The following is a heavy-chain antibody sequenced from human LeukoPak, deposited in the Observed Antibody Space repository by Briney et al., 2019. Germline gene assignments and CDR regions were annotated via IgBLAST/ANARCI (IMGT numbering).Heavy chain of an antibody. J-gene: IGHJ3*02. D-gene: IGHD4-17*01. Sequence: SGGSLRLSCAASGFTFSSYAMSWVRQAPGKGLEWVSAISGSGGSTYYADSVKGRFTISRDNAKNSLYLQMNSLRAEDTAVYYCARVMTTVTLGDAFDIWGQGTMVTVSS. V-gene: IGHV3-23*01. CDR1: GFTFSSYA. CDR2: ISGSGGST. CDR3: ARVMTTVTLGDAFDI.